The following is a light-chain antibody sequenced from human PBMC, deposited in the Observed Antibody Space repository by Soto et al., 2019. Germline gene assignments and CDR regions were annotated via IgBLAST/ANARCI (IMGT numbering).Light chain of an antibody. CDR3: QQSYSTPLT. CDR1: QSISSY. J-gene: IGKJ4*01. V-gene: IGKV1-39*01. CDR2: AAS. Sequence: IQLTQSPSSLSASVGDRVTITCRAGQSISSYLNWYQQKPGKAPKLLIYAASSLQSGVPSRFSGSGSGTEFTLTISSLQPDDFATYYCQQSYSTPLTFGGGTKVDIK.